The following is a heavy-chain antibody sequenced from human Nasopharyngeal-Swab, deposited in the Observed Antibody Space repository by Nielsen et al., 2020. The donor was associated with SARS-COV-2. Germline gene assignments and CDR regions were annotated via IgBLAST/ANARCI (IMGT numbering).Heavy chain of an antibody. J-gene: IGHJ5*01. CDR2: IFYSGST. V-gene: IGHV4-59*01. CDR3: ARRGNSYGGNWFDS. D-gene: IGHD2/OR15-2a*01. Sequence: SETLSLTCTVPGGSISGYYWSWIRQPPGKGLEWIGHIFYSGSTTYNPSLRSRVTISEDTSKNQFSLRLSSVTAADTAVYFCARRGNSYGGNWFDSWGLGSLVVVSS. CDR1: GGSISGYY.